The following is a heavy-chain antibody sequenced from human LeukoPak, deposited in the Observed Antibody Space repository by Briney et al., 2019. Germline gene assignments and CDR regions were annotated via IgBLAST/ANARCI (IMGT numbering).Heavy chain of an antibody. J-gene: IGHJ6*03. CDR3: ARLMPVPYYYGSGSYYMDV. CDR2: INHSGST. Sequence: SEPLSLTCAVYGGSFSGYYWSWIRQPPGKGLEWIGEINHSGSTNYNPSLKSRVTISVDTSKNQFSLKLSSVTAADTAVYYCARLMPVPYYYGSGSYYMDVWGKGTTVTISS. V-gene: IGHV4-34*01. D-gene: IGHD3-10*01. CDR1: GGSFSGYY.